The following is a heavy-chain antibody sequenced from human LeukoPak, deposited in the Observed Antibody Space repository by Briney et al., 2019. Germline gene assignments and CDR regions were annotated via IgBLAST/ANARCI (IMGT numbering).Heavy chain of an antibody. J-gene: IGHJ5*02. CDR3: ARPLQSYGDNYFDP. CDR2: IYPGDSDT. CDR1: GYSFSDYW. Sequence: GESLKISCKGFGYSFSDYWIGWVRQMPGKGLEWVGIIYPGDSDTRYSPSLQGQVTISADKSISTVYLQWSSLKASDTAMYYCARPLQSYGDNYFDPWGQGTLVTVSS. V-gene: IGHV5-51*01. D-gene: IGHD5-18*01.